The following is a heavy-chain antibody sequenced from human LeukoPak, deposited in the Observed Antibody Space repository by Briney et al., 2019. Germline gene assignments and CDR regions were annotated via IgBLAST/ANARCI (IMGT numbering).Heavy chain of an antibody. Sequence: SETLSLTCAVYGGSFSGYYWSWIRQPPGKGLEWIGEINHSGSTNYNPSLKSRVTISVDTSKNQFSLKLSSVTAADTAVYYCARHRLGYCSSTSCRHSDYWGQGTLVTVSS. J-gene: IGHJ4*02. D-gene: IGHD2-2*01. CDR3: ARHRLGYCSSTSCRHSDY. V-gene: IGHV4-34*01. CDR1: GGSFSGYY. CDR2: INHSGST.